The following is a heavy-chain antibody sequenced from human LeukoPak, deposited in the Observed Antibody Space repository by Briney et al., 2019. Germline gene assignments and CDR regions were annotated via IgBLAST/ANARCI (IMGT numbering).Heavy chain of an antibody. D-gene: IGHD6-13*01. CDR1: GFTFDDYA. V-gene: IGHV3-9*03. J-gene: IGHJ1*01. CDR2: ISWNSGSI. Sequence: GGSLRLSCAASGFTFDDYAMHWVRHAPGKGLEWVSGISWNSGSIGYADSVKGRFTISRDNAKNSLYLQMNSLRAEDMALYYCAKGLSSNLYTLFQHWGQGTLVTVSS. CDR3: AKGLSSNLYTLFQH.